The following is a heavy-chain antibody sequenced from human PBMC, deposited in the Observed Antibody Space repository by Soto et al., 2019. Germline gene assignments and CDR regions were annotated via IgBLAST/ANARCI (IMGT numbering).Heavy chain of an antibody. Sequence: QVQLQESGPGLVKPSETLSLTCPVSGGSVSSGSYYWSWIRQPPGQGLEWIGYIYYSGSPNYNPSRKSRDTISVDTSKNQCSLKRSSVTAADTAGYYWARGEAMYYYYYYGMDVWGQGTTVTVSS. CDR2: IYYSGSP. J-gene: IGHJ6*02. V-gene: IGHV4-61*01. D-gene: IGHD2-8*01. CDR3: ARGEAMYYYYYYGMDV. CDR1: GGSVSSGSYY.